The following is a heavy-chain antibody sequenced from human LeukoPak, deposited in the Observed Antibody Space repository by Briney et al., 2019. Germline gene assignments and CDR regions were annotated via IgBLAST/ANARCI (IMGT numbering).Heavy chain of an antibody. V-gene: IGHV3-30*02. D-gene: IGHD3-9*01. CDR1: GFTLSIYG. CDR2: IRYAGTSQ. Sequence: GGSLRLSCATSGFTLSIYGMHCVRQAPGKGLGWVAFIRYAGTSQYYTDSVKGRFTISRDNSMNTMYLQMNSLRVEDTAVYYCAKVGFVWYQIDYWGQGTLVTVSS. J-gene: IGHJ4*02. CDR3: AKVGFVWYQIDY.